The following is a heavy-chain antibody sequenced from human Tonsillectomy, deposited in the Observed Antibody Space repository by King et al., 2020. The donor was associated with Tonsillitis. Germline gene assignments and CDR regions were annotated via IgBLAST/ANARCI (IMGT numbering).Heavy chain of an antibody. Sequence: QLVQSGGGVVQPGRSLRLSCAASGFTFSSYGIYWVRQAPGTGLEWVALISYDGNKKYYADSVKGRFTISRDNFKNTLYLQMNSLSGEDTAVYYCANATNNVHYYYYGMDVWGQGTTVTVSS. CDR3: ANATNNVHYYYYGMDV. CDR2: ISYDGNKK. D-gene: IGHD1/OR15-1a*01. J-gene: IGHJ6*02. V-gene: IGHV3-30*18. CDR1: GFTFSSYG.